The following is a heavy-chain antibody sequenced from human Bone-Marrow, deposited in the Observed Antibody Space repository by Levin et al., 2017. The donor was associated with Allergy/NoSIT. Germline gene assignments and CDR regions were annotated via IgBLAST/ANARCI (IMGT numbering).Heavy chain of an antibody. V-gene: IGHV3-21*01. CDR1: GFTFSSYS. J-gene: IGHJ6*02. CDR3: ARGMGYSYGPSRQFRPNYYYYGMDV. D-gene: IGHD5-18*01. CDR2: ISSSSSYI. Sequence: GESLKISCAASGFTFSSYSMNWVRQAPGKGLEWVSSISSSSSYIYYADSVKGRFTISRDNAKNSLYLQMNSLRAEDTAVYYCARGMGYSYGPSRQFRPNYYYYGMDVWGQGTTVTVSS.